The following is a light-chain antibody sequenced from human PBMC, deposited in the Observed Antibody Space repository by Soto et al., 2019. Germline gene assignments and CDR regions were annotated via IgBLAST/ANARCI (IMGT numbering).Light chain of an antibody. J-gene: IGKJ1*01. Sequence: EIVMTQSPTILSVSPGERATLSCRASQSVSSNLAWYRQKPGQAPRLLIYGTSTRATGIPVRFTGSGAGTDFTLTISSLQPEDFAVYFCHQDINLPWTFGQGTKVDIK. CDR2: GTS. CDR1: QSVSSN. CDR3: HQDINLPWT. V-gene: IGKV3D-15*02.